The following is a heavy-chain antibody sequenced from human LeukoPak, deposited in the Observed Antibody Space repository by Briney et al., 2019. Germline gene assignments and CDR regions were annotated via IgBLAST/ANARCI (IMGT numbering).Heavy chain of an antibody. CDR3: ASNSGSSGGY. Sequence: GGSLRLSCAASGFTFSSYTMHWVRQAPGKGLEWVAVICFDGSNTYYADSVKGRFTISRDNSKNTLYLQMNSLRAEDTASYYCASNSGSSGGYWGQGTLVTVSS. J-gene: IGHJ4*02. V-gene: IGHV3-33*01. D-gene: IGHD1-26*01. CDR1: GFTFSSYT. CDR2: ICFDGSNT.